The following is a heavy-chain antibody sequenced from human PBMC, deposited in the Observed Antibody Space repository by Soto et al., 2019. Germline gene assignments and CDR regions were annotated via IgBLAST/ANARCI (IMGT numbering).Heavy chain of an antibody. V-gene: IGHV1-69*12. CDR1: GGTLSNYG. Sequence: QLHLVQSGSEVKKPGSSVRVSCKTSGGTLSNYGLSWVRLAPGQGLEWMGGILPVFGTSNYAQKFQDRLTITADESTNTAYMDLTSLTFDDTAVYYCAREPSRYQSYYFDYWGQGTLVTVSS. CDR2: ILPVFGTS. J-gene: IGHJ4*02. D-gene: IGHD3-9*01. CDR3: AREPSRYQSYYFDY.